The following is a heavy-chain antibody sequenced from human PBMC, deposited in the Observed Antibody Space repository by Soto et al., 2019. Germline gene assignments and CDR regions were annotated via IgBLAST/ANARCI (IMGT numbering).Heavy chain of an antibody. CDR2: IKQDASEQ. Sequence: EVQLVESGGGLVQPGGYLRLSCGASGFTFSSYWMSWVRQAPGKGLEWVANIKQDASEQNYVDSVKGRFTISRDNAKNSLYLEMNSLRAEDTAVYYCARVGVDDYGDYTYFDYWGQGILVTVSS. D-gene: IGHD4-17*01. V-gene: IGHV3-7*03. CDR3: ARVGVDDYGDYTYFDY. J-gene: IGHJ4*02. CDR1: GFTFSSYW.